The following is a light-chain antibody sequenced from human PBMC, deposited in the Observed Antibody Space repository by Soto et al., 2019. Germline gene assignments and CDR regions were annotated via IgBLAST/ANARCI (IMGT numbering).Light chain of an antibody. V-gene: IGLV1-44*01. CDR1: SANVVSNN. CDR2: NNH. Sequence: QSVLTQPPSTSGTPGQRVTISCSESSANVVSNNVNWYQQFPGTAPKLLIYNNHQRPSGVPDRFSGSKSGTSASLAISGLQSEDEADYYCATWDDSLNGPVFGGGTKLTVL. J-gene: IGLJ2*01. CDR3: ATWDDSLNGPV.